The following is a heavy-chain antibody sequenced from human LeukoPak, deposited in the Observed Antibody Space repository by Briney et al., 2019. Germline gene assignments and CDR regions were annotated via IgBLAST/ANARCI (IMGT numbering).Heavy chain of an antibody. CDR1: GYTFTSYG. V-gene: IGHV1-18*01. CDR3: ARVGCSSTSCYSLGDY. D-gene: IGHD2-2*01. CDR2: ISAYNGNT. J-gene: IGHJ4*02. Sequence: ASVKVSCKASGYTFTSYGISWVRQAPGQGLEWMGWISAYNGNTNYAQKLQGRVTMTTDTSTSTAYMELRSLRSDDTAVYYCARVGCSSTSCYSLGDYWGQGTLVTVSS.